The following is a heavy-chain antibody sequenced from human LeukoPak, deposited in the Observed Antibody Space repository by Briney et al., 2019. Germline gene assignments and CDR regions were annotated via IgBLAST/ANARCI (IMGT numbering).Heavy chain of an antibody. D-gene: IGHD2-2*01. Sequence: GGSLRLSCVVSGFDFSGFSMSWVRQAPGKGLEWVAIMDEYGSDIFYVESVKGRFIISRANARNLLYLQMNNLRAEDTAVYYCARPRGCGSARCNNFDYWGQGTLVTVSS. CDR1: GFDFSGFS. V-gene: IGHV3-7*01. J-gene: IGHJ4*02. CDR3: ARPRGCGSARCNNFDY. CDR2: MDEYGSDI.